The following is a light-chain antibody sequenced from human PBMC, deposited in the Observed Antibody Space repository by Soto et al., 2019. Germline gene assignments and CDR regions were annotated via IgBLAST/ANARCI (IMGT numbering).Light chain of an antibody. CDR3: QQYYSFPPT. J-gene: IGKJ1*01. Sequence: VIWMTQSPSFVSASXGDRVTICXXMSQGISSYLAWYQQKPGKAPELLIYAASTLQSGVPSRFSGSGSGTDFTLTISCLQSEDFATYYCQQYYSFPPTFGQGTKVDIK. CDR2: AAS. CDR1: QGISSY. V-gene: IGKV1D-8*01.